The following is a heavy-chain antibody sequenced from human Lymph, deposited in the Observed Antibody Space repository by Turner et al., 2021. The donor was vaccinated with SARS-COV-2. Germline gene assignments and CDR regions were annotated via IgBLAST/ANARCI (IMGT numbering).Heavy chain of an antibody. J-gene: IGHJ6*02. CDR1: GGSISSYY. CDR3: ARHGLSVWYGGGMDV. D-gene: IGHD6-19*01. V-gene: IGHV4-59*08. Sequence: QMHLQESGPGLGKPSGTLDLTCAVSGGSISSYYWSWPRQPPGKGLECIRYIPYSGSTNYYHSLKSRVTISVDTSKKQFLMKLNSVTAADTDVYYCARHGLSVWYGGGMDVWGQGTTVTVSS. CDR2: IPYSGST.